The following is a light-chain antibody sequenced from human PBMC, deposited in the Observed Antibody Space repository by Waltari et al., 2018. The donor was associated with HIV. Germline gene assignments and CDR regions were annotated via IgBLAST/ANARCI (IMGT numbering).Light chain of an antibody. CDR1: SSDVGGYNY. CDR3: YSYAVSLL. Sequence: QSALTQPRSVSGSPGQSVTISCTGSSSDVGGYNYVYWYQQHPTKAPKLIIYDVSERPSGVPDRFSGSKSGNRASLTISGLQAEEEADYYCYSYAVSLLFGGGTKLTVL. V-gene: IGLV2-11*01. J-gene: IGLJ2*01. CDR2: DVS.